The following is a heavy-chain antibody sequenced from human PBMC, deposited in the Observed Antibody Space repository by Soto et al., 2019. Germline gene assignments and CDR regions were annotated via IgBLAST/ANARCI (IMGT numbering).Heavy chain of an antibody. CDR3: ARDSTSWFPYYGIDV. V-gene: IGHV4-59*01. Sequence: QVQLQESGPGLVKALETLSLTCTVSGGSIDYYRWSWIRQPPGKGLEWIGDISDSGSTNYNLSLRRRVTSLVDTSKNQFSLKLNSVTAADTAVYYCARDSTSWFPYYGIDVWGQGTTVTVSS. CDR1: GGSIDYYR. D-gene: IGHD6-13*01. CDR2: ISDSGST. J-gene: IGHJ6*02.